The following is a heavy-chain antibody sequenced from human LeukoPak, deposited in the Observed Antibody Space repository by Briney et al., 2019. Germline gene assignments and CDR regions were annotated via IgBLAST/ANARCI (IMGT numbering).Heavy chain of an antibody. D-gene: IGHD3-3*01. CDR1: GFSFRDYW. V-gene: IGHV3-7*01. Sequence: PGGSLRLSCAASGFSFRDYWMSWVRQAPGKGLEWVANIKQDGSEKYYVDFVKGRFTISRDNAKNSLYLQMNSLRAEDTAVYYCARDHVGYDSFDYWGQGTLVTVSS. CDR2: IKQDGSEK. J-gene: IGHJ4*02. CDR3: ARDHVGYDSFDY.